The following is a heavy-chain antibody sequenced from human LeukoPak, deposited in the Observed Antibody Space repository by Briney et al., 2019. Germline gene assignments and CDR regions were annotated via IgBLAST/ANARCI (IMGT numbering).Heavy chain of an antibody. CDR1: GYTFTSYD. Sequence: ASVKVSCKASGYTFTSYDINWVRQATGQGLEWMGWMNPNRGNTGYAQKFQGRVTMTRNTSISTAYMELSSLRSEDTAVYYCAVGPGSGSYDSLSPLDYWGEGNLVTVSS. V-gene: IGHV1-8*01. D-gene: IGHD3-10*01. J-gene: IGHJ4*02. CDR2: MNPNRGNT. CDR3: AVGPGSGSYDSLSPLDY.